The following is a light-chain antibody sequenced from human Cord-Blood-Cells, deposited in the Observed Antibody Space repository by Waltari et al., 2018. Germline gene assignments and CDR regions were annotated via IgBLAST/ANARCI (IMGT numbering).Light chain of an antibody. CDR1: SSDVGGYNY. J-gene: IGLJ3*02. V-gene: IGLV2-14*03. CDR2: DVS. Sequence: ITISCTGTSSDVGGYNYVSWYQQHPGKAPKLMIYDVSNRPSGVSNRFSGSKSGNTAPLTISGLQAEDEADYYCSSYTSSSTLVFGGGTKLTVL. CDR3: SSYTSSSTLV.